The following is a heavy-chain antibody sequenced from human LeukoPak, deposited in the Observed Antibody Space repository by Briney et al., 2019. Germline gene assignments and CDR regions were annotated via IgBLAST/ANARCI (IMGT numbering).Heavy chain of an antibody. CDR1: GFTFSSYA. CDR2: ISGSGDST. V-gene: IGHV3-23*01. Sequence: PGGSLRLSCAVSGFTFSSYAMSWVRQAPGKGLEWVSVISGSGDSTYYADSVKGRFTISRVNSKNMLYLQMNSLRAEDTAVYYCAKSAITLYDAFDIWGQGTMVTVSS. CDR3: AKSAITLYDAFDI. J-gene: IGHJ3*02. D-gene: IGHD1-20*01.